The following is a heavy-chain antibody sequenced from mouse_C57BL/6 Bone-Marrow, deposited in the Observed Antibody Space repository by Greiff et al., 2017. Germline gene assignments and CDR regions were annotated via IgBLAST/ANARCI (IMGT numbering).Heavy chain of an antibody. CDR2: ISYSGST. CDR3: AGGNFPYE. V-gene: IGHV3-1*01. D-gene: IGHD6-5*01. J-gene: IGHJ3*02. Sequence: EVKLQESAPGMVKPSQSLSLTCTVTGYSITSGYAWPWIRHFPGNKLEWMGYISYSGSTNYNPSLNSRLSITYDTSTHHFFLKLNSVTTEDTATDYCAGGNFPYEWGQGTLVTVSA. CDR1: GYSITSGYA.